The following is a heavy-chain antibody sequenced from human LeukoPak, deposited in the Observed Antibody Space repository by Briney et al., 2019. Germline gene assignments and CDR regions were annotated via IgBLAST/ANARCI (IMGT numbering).Heavy chain of an antibody. D-gene: IGHD6-13*01. CDR1: GGSISSYY. CDR3: ARGSPLYSRSGGLDY. Sequence: PSETLSLTCTVSGGSISSYYWSWIRQPPGKGLEWIGYIYYSGSTNYNPSLKSRVTISVDTSKNQFSLKLSSVTAADTAVYYCARGSPLYSRSGGLDYWGQGTLVTVSS. J-gene: IGHJ4*02. V-gene: IGHV4-59*01. CDR2: IYYSGST.